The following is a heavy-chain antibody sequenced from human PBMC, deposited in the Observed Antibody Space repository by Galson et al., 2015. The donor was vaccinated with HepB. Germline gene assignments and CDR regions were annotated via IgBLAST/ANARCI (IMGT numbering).Heavy chain of an antibody. J-gene: IGHJ4*02. V-gene: IGHV3-23*01. D-gene: IGHD6-19*01. CDR1: GFTFSSHA. CDR3: AKDMEWLVPIYHFDY. Sequence: LRLSCAASGFTFSSHAMSWVRQAPGKGLEWVSGISGSGGSTHCADSVKGRFTISRDNSKNTLYLQMNSLRAEDTAVYYCAKDMEWLVPIYHFDYWGKGTLLTVSS. CDR2: ISGSGGST.